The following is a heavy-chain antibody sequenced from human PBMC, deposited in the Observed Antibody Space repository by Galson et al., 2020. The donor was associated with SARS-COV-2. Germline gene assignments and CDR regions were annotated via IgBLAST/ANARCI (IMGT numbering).Heavy chain of an antibody. D-gene: IGHD6-13*01. J-gene: IGHJ4*02. CDR3: AREVGIAASGHFDY. Sequence: GESLKISCAASGFTFSRYGMHWVRQTPGKGLEWVAVIWNDGIFKFYVDSVKGRFTISRDNSKDTLFLQMNSLRAEDTAMYFCAREVGIAASGHFDYWGQGTLVTVSS. V-gene: IGHV3-33*01. CDR1: GFTFSRYG. CDR2: IWNDGIFK.